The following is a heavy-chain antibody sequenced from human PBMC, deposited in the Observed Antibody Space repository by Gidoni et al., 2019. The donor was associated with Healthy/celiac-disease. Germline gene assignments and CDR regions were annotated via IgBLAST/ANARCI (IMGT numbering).Heavy chain of an antibody. D-gene: IGHD3-16*01. V-gene: IGHV3-30*01. CDR3: APMGGDYFV. CDR1: GFTFSSYA. Sequence: QVQLVDSGGGVVQPGRSLSLSFAAPGFTFSSYAMHWVRQAPGKGLEWAAIISYDGSNKYYADSVKGRFTIARDNSKNTLYLQMNSLRAEDTAVYYCAPMGGDYFVWGKGTTVTVSS. J-gene: IGHJ6*04. CDR2: ISYDGSNK.